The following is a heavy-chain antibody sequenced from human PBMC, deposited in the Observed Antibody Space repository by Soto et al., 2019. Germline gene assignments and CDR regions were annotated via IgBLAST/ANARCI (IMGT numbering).Heavy chain of an antibody. CDR3: ARGACITCYYDDWFDT. J-gene: IGHJ5*02. D-gene: IGHD2-15*01. Sequence: QVQLVESGGGLVKPGGSLRVSCAASGFSFSDYYMTWIRQAPGKGLEWVSYISGSGDNRHYADSVKGRFTISRDNAKNSLYLQMDSLRVEDTAVYYCARGACITCYYDDWFDTWGQGTLVTVSS. CDR2: ISGSGDNR. CDR1: GFSFSDYY. V-gene: IGHV3-11*01.